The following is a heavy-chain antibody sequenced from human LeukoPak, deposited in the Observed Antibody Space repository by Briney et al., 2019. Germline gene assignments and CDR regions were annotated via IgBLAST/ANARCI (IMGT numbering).Heavy chain of an antibody. CDR1: GFTFSSYA. J-gene: IGHJ4*02. CDR2: IYYSGST. V-gene: IGHV4-59*01. CDR3: ARSIAVAQFDY. Sequence: PGGSLRLSCAASGFTFSSYAMSWIRQPPGKGLEWIGYIYYSGSTNYNPSLKSRVTISVDTSKNQFSLKLSSVTAADTAVYYCARSIAVAQFDYWGQGTLVTVSS. D-gene: IGHD6-19*01.